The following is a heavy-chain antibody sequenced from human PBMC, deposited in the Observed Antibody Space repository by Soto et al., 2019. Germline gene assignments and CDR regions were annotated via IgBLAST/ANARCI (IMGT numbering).Heavy chain of an antibody. CDR1: GFTFDDYA. V-gene: IGHV3-21*01. D-gene: IGHD4-17*01. CDR3: ARQWADLTTVNYYYYGMDV. Sequence: PGGSLRLSCAASGFTFDDYAMHWVRQAPGKGLEWVSSISSSSSYIYYADSVKGRFTISRDNAKNSLYLQMNSLRAEDTAVYYCARQWADLTTVNYYYYGMDVWGQGTTVTVSS. CDR2: ISSSSSYI. J-gene: IGHJ6*02.